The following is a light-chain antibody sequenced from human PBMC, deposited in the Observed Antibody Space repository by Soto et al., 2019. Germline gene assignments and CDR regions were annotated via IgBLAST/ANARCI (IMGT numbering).Light chain of an antibody. CDR1: QSVSSY. J-gene: IGKJ5*01. Sequence: EIVLTQSPATLSLSPGERATLSCRTSQSVSSYFAWYQQKPGRAPRLLIYDASNRATGIPARFIGSGSGTDFTLIIFSLEPEDFAVYYCQQRSNWPITFGQGTRLEIK. V-gene: IGKV3-11*01. CDR3: QQRSNWPIT. CDR2: DAS.